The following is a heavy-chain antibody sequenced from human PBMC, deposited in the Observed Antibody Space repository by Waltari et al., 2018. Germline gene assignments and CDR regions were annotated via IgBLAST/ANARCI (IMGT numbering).Heavy chain of an antibody. V-gene: IGHV3-30*10. CDR3: ARGRGFYDNFGDVAFET. Sequence: QVQMVQSGGGVVQPGRSVKLSCAASGFTFRNFAMHWVRQAPGKGLECCAVVSFDGDSNNHIDSLKGRINISRDNSKNTLFLQMNSLRPEDTATYYCARGRGFYDNFGDVAFETWGQGTLVIVSS. J-gene: IGHJ3*02. CDR1: GFTFRNFA. D-gene: IGHD3-22*01. CDR2: VSFDGDSN.